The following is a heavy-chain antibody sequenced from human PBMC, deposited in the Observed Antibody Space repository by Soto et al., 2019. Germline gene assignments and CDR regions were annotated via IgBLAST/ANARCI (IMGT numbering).Heavy chain of an antibody. CDR1: GFSFSSYE. CDR2: ISSSGSDT. J-gene: IGHJ5*02. Sequence: GGSLRLSCAGSGFSFSSYEMNWVRQAPGKGLEWVSYISSSGSDTYYADSVKARFTISRDNAQNSLYLQMTRLRAEDTAIYYCASLSGSYGFDPWGQGTLVTVSS. CDR3: ASLSGSYGFDP. V-gene: IGHV3-48*03. D-gene: IGHD1-26*01.